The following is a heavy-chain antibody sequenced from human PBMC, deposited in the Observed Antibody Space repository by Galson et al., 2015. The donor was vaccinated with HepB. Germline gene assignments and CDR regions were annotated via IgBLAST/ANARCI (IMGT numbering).Heavy chain of an antibody. J-gene: IGHJ4*02. CDR1: GGSFNDYY. Sequence: ETLSLTCAVYGGSFNDYYWTWIRQSPGKGLEWIGEINHSGSTNYNPSLKSRVTISVDTSKNQFSLKLSSVTAADTAVYYCARGLAITGTTVHFDYWGQGTLVPVSS. CDR2: INHSGST. CDR3: ARGLAITGTTVHFDY. V-gene: IGHV4-34*01. D-gene: IGHD1-7*01.